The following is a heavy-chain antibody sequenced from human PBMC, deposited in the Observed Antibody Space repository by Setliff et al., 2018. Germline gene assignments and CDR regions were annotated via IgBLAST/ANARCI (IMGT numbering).Heavy chain of an antibody. Sequence: GASVKVSCKASGYPFTNYGITWVRQAPGQGLEWMGGIIPMFSTTNYAQKFQGRVTMTEDTSTDTAYMELSSLRSEDTAVYYCATDSGYCSGGSCYPRWFDPWGQGTLVTVSS. D-gene: IGHD2-15*01. J-gene: IGHJ5*02. CDR2: IIPMFSTT. CDR1: GYPFTNYG. CDR3: ATDSGYCSGGSCYPRWFDP. V-gene: IGHV1-69*06.